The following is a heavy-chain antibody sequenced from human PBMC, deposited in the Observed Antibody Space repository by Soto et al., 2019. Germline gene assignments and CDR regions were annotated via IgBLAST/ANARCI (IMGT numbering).Heavy chain of an antibody. CDR3: ATARRNGGNLYYYYYYGMDV. Sequence: QVQLVQSGAEVKKPGSSVKVSCKASGGTFSSYAISWVRQAPGQGLEWMGGIIPIFGTANYAQKFQGRVTSTADESTSSAYMELSSLRSEATAVYYCATARRNGGNLYYYYYYGMDVWGQGTTVTVSS. CDR1: GGTFSSYA. V-gene: IGHV1-69*01. CDR2: IIPIFGTA. D-gene: IGHD2-21*02. J-gene: IGHJ6*02.